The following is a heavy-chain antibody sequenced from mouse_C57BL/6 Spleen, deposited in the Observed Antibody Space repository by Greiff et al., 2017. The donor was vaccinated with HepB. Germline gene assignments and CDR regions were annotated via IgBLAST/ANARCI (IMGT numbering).Heavy chain of an antibody. CDR2: IWSDGST. D-gene: IGHD2-5*01. CDR1: GFSLTSYG. V-gene: IGHV2-6-1*01. Sequence: VQVVESGPGLVAPSQCLSITCTVSGFSLTSYGVHWVRQPPGKGLEWLVVIWSDGSTTYNSALKSRLTISKDNSKSKVFLKMNSLQTDDTAMYYCARHEYSNYEDYYAMGDWGQGTSVTVSS. J-gene: IGHJ4*01. CDR3: ARHEYSNYEDYYAMGD.